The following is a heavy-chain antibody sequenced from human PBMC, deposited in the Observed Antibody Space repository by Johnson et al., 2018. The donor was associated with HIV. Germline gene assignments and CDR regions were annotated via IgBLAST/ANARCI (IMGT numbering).Heavy chain of an antibody. J-gene: IGHJ3*02. Sequence: QEQLVESGGGVVQPGRSLRLSCAASGFTFSSYGMHWVRQAPGKGLEWVAVISYDGSNKYYADSVKGRFTISRDNSKNTLYLQMNSLRAEDTAVYYCAKTLGYDSSDYHDGFDIWGHGTMVTVSS. V-gene: IGHV3-30*18. D-gene: IGHD3-22*01. CDR1: GFTFSSYG. CDR3: AKTLGYDSSDYHDGFDI. CDR2: ISYDGSNK.